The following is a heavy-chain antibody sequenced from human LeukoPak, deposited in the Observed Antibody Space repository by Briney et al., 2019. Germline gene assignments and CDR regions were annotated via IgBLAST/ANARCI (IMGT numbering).Heavy chain of an antibody. Sequence: SGTLSLTCAVSGGSISSSNWWSWVRQPPGKGLEWIGEIYHSGSTNYNPSLKSRVTISVDTSKNQFSLKLSSVTAADTAVYYCARGPTIAAAGRDYYYYGMDVWGQGTTVTVSS. D-gene: IGHD6-13*01. CDR2: IYHSGST. V-gene: IGHV4-4*02. J-gene: IGHJ6*02. CDR3: ARGPTIAAAGRDYYYYGMDV. CDR1: GGSISSSNW.